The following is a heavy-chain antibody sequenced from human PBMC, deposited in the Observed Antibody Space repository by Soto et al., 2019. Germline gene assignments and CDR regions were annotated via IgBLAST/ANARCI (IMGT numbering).Heavy chain of an antibody. CDR3: TRGRIYADESGRPFDI. J-gene: IGHJ3*02. D-gene: IGHD2-8*01. CDR1: GFPFSDHH. CDR2: IRNKANSYST. Sequence: EVQLVESGGGLVQPGGSLRLSCAASGFPFSDHHMDWVRQAPGKGLEWVGRIRNKANSYSTQYAASVKGRFTISRDDSKTSLSLQMNSLKTEDTAVYYCTRGRIYADESGRPFDIWGQGTVVTVSS. V-gene: IGHV3-72*01.